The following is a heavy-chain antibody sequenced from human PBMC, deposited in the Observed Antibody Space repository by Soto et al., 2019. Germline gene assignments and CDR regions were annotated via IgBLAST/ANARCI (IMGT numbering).Heavy chain of an antibody. CDR3: ATWQGSLNFHY. CDR1: GFTFSLYG. V-gene: IGHV3-33*01. Sequence: QAQLVESGGGVVQPGRSLRLSCAASGFTFSLYGMHWVRKAPGKGLEWVAAIWDDGRRKDYADSVKDRLFISRANSKNTLYLPFDSLRPEDSAVYYCATWQGSLNFHYCGQGTLVTVSS. CDR2: IWDDGRRK. J-gene: IGHJ4*02.